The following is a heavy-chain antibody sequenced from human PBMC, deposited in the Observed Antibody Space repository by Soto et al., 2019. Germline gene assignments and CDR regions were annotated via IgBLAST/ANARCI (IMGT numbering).Heavy chain of an antibody. V-gene: IGHV5-51*01. D-gene: IGHD2-2*01. J-gene: IGHJ6*02. CDR1: GYSFTSYW. CDR2: IYPGDSDT. Sequence: GESLKISCKGSGYSFTSYWIGWVRQMPGKGLEWMGIIYPGDSDTRYSPSFQGQVTISADKSISTAYLQWSSLKASDTAMYYCSSWWETYQLWRLYYYGMDVWGQGTTVTVS. CDR3: SSWWETYQLWRLYYYGMDV.